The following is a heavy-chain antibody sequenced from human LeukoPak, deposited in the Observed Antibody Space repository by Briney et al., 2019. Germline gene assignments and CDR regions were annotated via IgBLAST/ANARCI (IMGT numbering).Heavy chain of an antibody. CDR3: ARGGDYEEDAFDI. D-gene: IGHD4-17*01. Sequence: PSETLSLTCTVSGGSISSYYWSWIRQPSGKGLEWIGYIYYSGSTNYNPSLKSRVTISVDTSKNQFSLKLSSVTAADTAVFYCARGGDYEEDAFDIWGQGTMVTVSS. J-gene: IGHJ3*02. CDR2: IYYSGST. CDR1: GGSISSYY. V-gene: IGHV4-59*01.